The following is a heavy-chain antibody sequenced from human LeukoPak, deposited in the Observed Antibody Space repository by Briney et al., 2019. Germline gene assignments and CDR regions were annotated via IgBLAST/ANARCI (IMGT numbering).Heavy chain of an antibody. V-gene: IGHV4-30-4*01. Sequence: SETLSLTCTVSGGSISSGDHYWSWIRQPPGKGLEWIGYIHDSGSTYYNPSLKSRLAMSVDTSKNQFSLNLSSVTAADTAVYYCARDNTVSITLIPRRDWLDPWGQGILVTVSS. J-gene: IGHJ5*02. CDR2: IHDSGST. CDR3: ARDNTVSITLIPRRDWLDP. CDR1: GGSISSGDHY. D-gene: IGHD3-22*01.